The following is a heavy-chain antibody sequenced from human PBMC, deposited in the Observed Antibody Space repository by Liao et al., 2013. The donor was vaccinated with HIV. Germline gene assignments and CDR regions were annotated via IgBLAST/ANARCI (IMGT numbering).Heavy chain of an antibody. Sequence: QVQLQQWGAGLLKPSETLSLTCAVYGGSFSGYYWSWIRQPPGKGLEWIGEVNHSGSTNFNPSLRSRVTISVDTSKNQFSLKLSSVTAADTAVYYCARDYGIQLWSGECFDIWPRDNVTVSS. CDR2: VNHSGST. CDR1: GGSFSGYY. D-gene: IGHD5-18*01. CDR3: ARDYGIQLWSGECFDI. J-gene: IGHJ3*02. V-gene: IGHV4-34*01.